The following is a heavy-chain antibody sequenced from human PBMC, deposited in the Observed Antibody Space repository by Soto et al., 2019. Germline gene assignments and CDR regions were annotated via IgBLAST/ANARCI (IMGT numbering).Heavy chain of an antibody. CDR1: SFTFSSYS. D-gene: IGHD5-12*01. V-gene: IGHV3-21*01. Sequence: PGGARRLSCSASSFTFSSYSMNWLRQSRLKGLELVSSISSSSSYIYYADSVKGRFTISRDNAKNSLYLQMNSLRAEDTAVYYCARDIPLQRWLQASHDAFDIWGQGKMVPVSS. CDR3: ARDIPLQRWLQASHDAFDI. CDR2: ISSSSSYI. J-gene: IGHJ3*02.